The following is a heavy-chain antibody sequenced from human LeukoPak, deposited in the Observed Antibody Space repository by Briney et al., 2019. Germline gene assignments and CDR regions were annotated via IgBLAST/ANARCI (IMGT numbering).Heavy chain of an antibody. Sequence: SETLSLTCTVSGGSISSYYWSWIRQPPGKGLEWIGEINHSGSTNYNPSLKSRVTISVDTSKNQFSLKLSSVTAADTAVYYCARGRIVVVITGWYFDLWGRGTLVTVSS. V-gene: IGHV4-34*01. CDR1: GGSISSYY. CDR3: ARGRIVVVITGWYFDL. J-gene: IGHJ2*01. CDR2: INHSGST. D-gene: IGHD3-22*01.